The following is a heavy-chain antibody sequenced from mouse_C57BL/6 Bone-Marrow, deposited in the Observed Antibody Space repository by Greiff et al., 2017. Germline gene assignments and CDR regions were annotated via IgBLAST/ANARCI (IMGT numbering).Heavy chain of an antibody. V-gene: IGHV1-64*01. CDR1: GYTFTSYW. J-gene: IGHJ3*01. CDR3: AGWLLRGWFAY. D-gene: IGHD2-3*01. CDR2: IHPNSGST. Sequence: VQLQQPGAELVKPGASVKLSCKASGYTFTSYWMHWVKQRPGQGLEWIGMIHPNSGSTNYNEKFKSKATLTVDKSSSTAYMQLSSLTSEDSAVYYCAGWLLRGWFAYWGQGTQVTVSA.